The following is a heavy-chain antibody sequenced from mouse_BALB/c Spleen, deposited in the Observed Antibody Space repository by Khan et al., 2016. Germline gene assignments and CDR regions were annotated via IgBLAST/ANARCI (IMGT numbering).Heavy chain of an antibody. Sequence: QVRLQQSGSELMKPGASVKISCKATGYTFSNYWTEWIRQRPGHGLEWTGEIFPGSGRPNYYETFKGKTTFTTDTSSNTAYLPLSSHPSDDPPSPVKSPSVIRLPDGRLLPVQYKEWELGKESKGNNHRKLPTGPGLWG. CDR2: IFPGSGRP. CDR1: GYTFSNYW. J-gene: IGHJ1*01. D-gene: IGHD4-1*01. V-gene: IGHV1-9*01. CDR3: SPSVIRLPDGRLLPVQYKEWELGKESKGNNHRKLPTGPGL.